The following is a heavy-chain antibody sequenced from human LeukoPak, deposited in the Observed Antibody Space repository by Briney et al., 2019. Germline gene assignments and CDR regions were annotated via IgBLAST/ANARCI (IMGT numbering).Heavy chain of an antibody. CDR1: GFTFSDYY. Sequence: PGGSLRLSCAASGFTFSDYYMAWIRQAPGKGLEWVASINEGGSEKYYVDSVKGRFTISRDNAKNSLDLLMNSLRVDDTAIYYCARAVMVRTLDFWGQGTLVTVSS. V-gene: IGHV3-7*01. D-gene: IGHD3-10*01. J-gene: IGHJ4*02. CDR2: INEGGSEK. CDR3: ARAVMVRTLDF.